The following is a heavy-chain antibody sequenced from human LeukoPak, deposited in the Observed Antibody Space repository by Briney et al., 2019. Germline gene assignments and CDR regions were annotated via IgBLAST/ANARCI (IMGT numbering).Heavy chain of an antibody. V-gene: IGHV4-39*01. CDR2: IYYSGST. J-gene: IGHJ5*02. D-gene: IGHD3-10*01. CDR3: ARITMVRGGGWFDP. CDR1: GVSIISSNSY. Sequence: SETLSLTCTVSGVSIISSNSYWGWIRQPPGKGLEWIGSIYYSGSTYYNPSLKSRVTISIDTSANLFSLKLNSVTAADTAFYYCARITMVRGGGWFDPWGQGTLVTVSS.